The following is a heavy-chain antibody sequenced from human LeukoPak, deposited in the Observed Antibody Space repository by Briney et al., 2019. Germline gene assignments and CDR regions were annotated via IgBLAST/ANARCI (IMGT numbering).Heavy chain of an antibody. J-gene: IGHJ4*02. CDR2: IYTSGST. Sequence: SETLSLTCTVSGGSISSYYWSWIRQPAGKGLEWIGRIYTSGSTNYNPSLKSRVTMSVDTSKNQFSLKLSSVTAADTAVYYCARGAYHYGSGSYYFDYWGQGTLVTVSS. D-gene: IGHD3-10*01. CDR1: GGSISSYY. V-gene: IGHV4-4*07. CDR3: ARGAYHYGSGSYYFDY.